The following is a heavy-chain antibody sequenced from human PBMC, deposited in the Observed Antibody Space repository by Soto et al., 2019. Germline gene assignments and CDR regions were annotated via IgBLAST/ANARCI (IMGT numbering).Heavy chain of an antibody. J-gene: IGHJ4*02. CDR1: GYTFTSYY. CDR3: ARVGYYCSGGSCYYFDY. D-gene: IGHD2-15*01. CDR2: INPSGGST. V-gene: IGHV1-46*01. Sequence: ASVKVSCKASGYTFTSYYMHWVRQAPGQGLEWMGIINPSGGSTGYAQRFQGRVTMTRDTSTSTVYMQLSSLRSEDTAVYYCARVGYYCSGGSCYYFDYWGQGTLVTVSS.